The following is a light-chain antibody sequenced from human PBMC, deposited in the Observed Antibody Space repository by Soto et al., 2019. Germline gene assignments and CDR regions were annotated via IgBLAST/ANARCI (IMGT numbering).Light chain of an antibody. CDR1: RSDVGAYNY. J-gene: IGLJ1*01. CDR3: TSHAGTINFPYR. CDR2: EVN. Sequence: QSALTQPASASGCPGKSVTISCTGTRSDVGAYNYVSWYQHHPGKAPYLMVYEVNKRPSGVPDRFSGSKSGNTASLTVSVLQAEDEADYYCTSHAGTINFPYRFGTGTKVTVL. V-gene: IGLV2-8*01.